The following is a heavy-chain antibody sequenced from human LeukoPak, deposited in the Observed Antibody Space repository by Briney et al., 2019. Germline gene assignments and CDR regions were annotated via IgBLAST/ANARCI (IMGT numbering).Heavy chain of an antibody. CDR3: ARARLYSSGWHDY. J-gene: IGHJ4*02. Sequence: ASVKVSCKASGYTFTGYYMHWVRQAPGQGLEWMGWINPNSGGTNYAQKFQGRVTMTRDTSISTAYMELSGLRSDDTAVYYCARARLYSSGWHDYWGQGTLVTVSS. CDR2: INPNSGGT. CDR1: GYTFTGYY. V-gene: IGHV1-2*02. D-gene: IGHD6-19*01.